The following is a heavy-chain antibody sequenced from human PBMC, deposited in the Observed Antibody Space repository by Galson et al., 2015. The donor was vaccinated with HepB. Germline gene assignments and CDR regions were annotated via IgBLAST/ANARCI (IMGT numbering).Heavy chain of an antibody. D-gene: IGHD2-21*02. V-gene: IGHV1-18*01. CDR1: GYTFTSYA. CDR2: ISAAIDYT. J-gene: IGHJ6*02. Sequence: SGYTFTSYAISWVRQAPGQGLEWMGWISAAIDYTNYAQRFQGRVTMTADTSTRTAYMGLRSLRSDDTAVYYCARVPAYCGADCHGASYYGLDVWGQGTTVTVSS. CDR3: ARVPAYCGADCHGASYYGLDV.